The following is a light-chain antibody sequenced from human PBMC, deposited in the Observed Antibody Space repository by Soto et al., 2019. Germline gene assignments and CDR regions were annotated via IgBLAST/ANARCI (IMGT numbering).Light chain of an antibody. CDR1: SSDVGSYNL. V-gene: IGLV2-23*01. J-gene: IGLJ1*01. Sequence: QPVLTQPASVSGSPGQSITISCTGTSSDVGSYNLVSWYQQHPGKAPKLIISEGSKRPSGLSNRFSGSKSGNSASLTISGLQAEDEADYYCYSYAGSGTFVFGTGTKLTVL. CDR3: YSYAGSGTFV. CDR2: EGS.